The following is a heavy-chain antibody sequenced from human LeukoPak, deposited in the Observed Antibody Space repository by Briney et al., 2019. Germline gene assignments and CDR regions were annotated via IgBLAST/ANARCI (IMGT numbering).Heavy chain of an antibody. CDR3: ARLSYYYYGMDV. CDR1: GGSISSYY. V-gene: IGHV4-59*08. CDR2: IYYSGST. J-gene: IGHJ6*02. Sequence: SETLSLTCTVSGGSISSYYWSWIRQPPGKGLEWIGYIYYSGSTNYNPSLKSRVTISVDTSKNQFSLKLSSVTAADTAVYYYARLSYYYYGMDVWGQGTTVTVSS.